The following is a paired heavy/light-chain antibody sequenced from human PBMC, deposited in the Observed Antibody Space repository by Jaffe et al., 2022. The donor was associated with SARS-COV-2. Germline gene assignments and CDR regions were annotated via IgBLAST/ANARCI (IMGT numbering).Heavy chain of an antibody. CDR3: ARDAWVWVRASDDAFDV. J-gene: IGHJ3*01. CDR1: GYSIKTGYY. V-gene: IGHV4-38-2*02. CDR2: IYHSGST. Sequence: QVQLQQSGPGLVKPSETLSLTCDVSGYSIKTGYYWGWIRQPPGKGLEWIGSIYHSGSTYYNPSLKNRVTISVDTSKNQFSLKLTSVTAADTAVYFCARDAWVWVRASDDAFDVWGQGTMVTVSS. D-gene: IGHD1-1*01.
Light chain of an antibody. V-gene: IGKV1-39*01. CDR1: QSISIY. CDR2: GAS. Sequence: DIQMTQSPSSLSASAGDRVTITCRASQSISIYLNWYQQKSGKAPKLLIFGASSLQGGVPSRFSGSGSGTEFTLTISSLQPEDFANYYCQQSYSAPRTFGQGTKVEIK. J-gene: IGKJ1*01. CDR3: QQSYSAPRT.